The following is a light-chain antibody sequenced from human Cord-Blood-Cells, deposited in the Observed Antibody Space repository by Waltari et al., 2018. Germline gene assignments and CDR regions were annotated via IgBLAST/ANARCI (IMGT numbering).Light chain of an antibody. CDR1: SSNIGRTT. CDR3: AAWDDSLNGWV. CDR2: RNN. J-gene: IGLJ3*02. V-gene: IGLV1-44*01. Sequence: QSVLTQPPSASGTPGQRVTISCSGSSSNIGRTTVNWYQQLPGTAPKLLIYRNNQRPSGVPDRFSGSKSGTSASLAISGLQAEDEADYYCAAWDDSLNGWVFGGGTKLTVL.